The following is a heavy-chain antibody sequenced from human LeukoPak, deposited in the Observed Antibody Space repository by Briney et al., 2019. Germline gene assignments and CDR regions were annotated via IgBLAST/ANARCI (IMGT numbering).Heavy chain of an antibody. CDR1: GGPISSYY. D-gene: IGHD3-9*01. CDR3: ARHDVYYDILTGYPGAFDI. J-gene: IGHJ3*02. Sequence: SETLSLTCTVSGGPISSYYWSWIRQPPGKGLEWIGYIYYSGSTNYNPSLKSRVTISVDTSKNQFSLKLSSVTAADTAVYYCARHDVYYDILTGYPGAFDIWGQGTMVTVSS. V-gene: IGHV4-59*08. CDR2: IYYSGST.